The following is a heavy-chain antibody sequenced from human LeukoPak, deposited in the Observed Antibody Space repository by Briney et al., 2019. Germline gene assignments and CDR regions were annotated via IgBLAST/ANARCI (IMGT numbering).Heavy chain of an antibody. V-gene: IGHV3-74*01. D-gene: IGHD6-13*01. CDR1: GLPFSSYW. J-gene: IGHJ4*02. CDR2: INSDGSST. CDR3: ATYSSSWHAIDY. Sequence: GGSLRLSCPASGLPFSSYWMHWFRQAPGKGLVWFSRINSDGSSTSYADSVKGRFTISRDNAKNTLYLQMNSLRGEDTAVYYCATYSSSWHAIDYWGQGTLVTVSS.